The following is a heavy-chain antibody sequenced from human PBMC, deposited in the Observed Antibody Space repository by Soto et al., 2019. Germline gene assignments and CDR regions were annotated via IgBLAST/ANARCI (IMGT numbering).Heavy chain of an antibody. V-gene: IGHV3-30-3*01. CDR2: ISYDGSNK. CDR1: GFTFSSYA. D-gene: IGHD3-22*01. J-gene: IGHJ4*02. CDR3: ARAGGYSTDKPFDY. Sequence: GGSLRLSCAASGFTFSSYAMHWVRQAPGKGLEWVAVISYDGSNKYYADSVKGRFTISRDNSKNTLYLQMNSLRAEDTAVYYCARAGGYSTDKPFDYWGQGTLVTVSS.